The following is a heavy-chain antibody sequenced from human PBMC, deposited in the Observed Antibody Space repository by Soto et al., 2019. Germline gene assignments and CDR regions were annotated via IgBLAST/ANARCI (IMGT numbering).Heavy chain of an antibody. CDR3: AYRGPSMIVADRLAD. Sequence: QVQLVQSGAAVKKPGSSVKVSCKASGGSFSSYVMNWVRQAPGQGREWMGGILPLFGTTNYAQQFRGRVTITADESTSTAYMELTGLTSEDTAMYYCAYRGPSMIVADRLADGGQGTLFTVSS. CDR1: GGSFSSYV. D-gene: IGHD3-22*01. V-gene: IGHV1-69*01. J-gene: IGHJ4*02. CDR2: ILPLFGTT.